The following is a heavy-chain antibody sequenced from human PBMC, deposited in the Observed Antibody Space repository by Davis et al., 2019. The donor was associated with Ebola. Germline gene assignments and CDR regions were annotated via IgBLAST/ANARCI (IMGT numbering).Heavy chain of an antibody. D-gene: IGHD2-2*02. CDR3: VRGGPAIVVVPAAILPDY. V-gene: IGHV1-3*01. CDR1: GYTFTSYA. J-gene: IGHJ4*02. Sequence: ASVQVSCKASGYTFTSYAMHWVRQAPGQRLEWMGWINAGNGNTKYSQKFQGRVTITRDTSASTAYMELSSLRSEDTAVYYCVRGGPAIVVVPAAILPDYWGQGTLVTVSS. CDR2: INAGNGNT.